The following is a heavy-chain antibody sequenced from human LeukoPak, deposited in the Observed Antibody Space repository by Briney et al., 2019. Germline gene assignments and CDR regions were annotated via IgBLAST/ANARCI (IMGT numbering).Heavy chain of an antibody. CDR1: GFIFSNCA. J-gene: IGHJ4*02. CDR2: ISYDGSNK. Sequence: QTGGSLRLSCEASGFIFSNCAMHWVRQAPGKGLEWVALISYDGSNKYYADSVRGRFTISRDNSKSILSLQMNSLRAEDTAIYYCATYRQVLLPFESWGQGTLVTVSS. CDR3: ATYRQVLLPFES. V-gene: IGHV3-30*04. D-gene: IGHD5-18*01.